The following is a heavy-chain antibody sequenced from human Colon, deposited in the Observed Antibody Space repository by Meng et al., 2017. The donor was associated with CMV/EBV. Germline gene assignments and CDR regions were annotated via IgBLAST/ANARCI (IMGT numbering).Heavy chain of an antibody. J-gene: IGHJ6*02. D-gene: IGHD4-11*01. CDR1: GFSLSDSW. CDR2: ISGGGSST. Sequence: GESLKISCAASGFSLSDSWMYWVRQAPGKGLEWVSAISGGGSSTYYADSVKGRFTISRDNSNNTLFLQLKSLRADDTALYYCAKGSSNFPYYSMDVWGQGTPVTVSS. CDR3: AKGSSNFPYYSMDV. V-gene: IGHV3-23*01.